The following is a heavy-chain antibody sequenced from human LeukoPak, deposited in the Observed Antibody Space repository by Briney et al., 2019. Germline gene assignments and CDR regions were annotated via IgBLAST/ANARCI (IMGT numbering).Heavy chain of an antibody. CDR1: GYTLTELS. V-gene: IGHV1-24*01. Sequence: ASVKVSCKVSGYTLTELSMHWVRQAPGKGLEWMGGFDPEGGETIYAQKFQGRVTMTEDTSTDTAYMELSRLRSEDTAVYYCATGGSGSNAYFQHWGQGSLVTVSS. J-gene: IGHJ1*01. CDR2: FDPEGGET. CDR3: ATGGSGSNAYFQH. D-gene: IGHD1-26*01.